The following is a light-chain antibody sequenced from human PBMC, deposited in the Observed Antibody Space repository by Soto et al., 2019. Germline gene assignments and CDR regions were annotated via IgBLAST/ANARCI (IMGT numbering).Light chain of an antibody. CDR3: HQYHSPPQT. Sequence: EIVMRQSPPNLSVSPGVGATLSCWASQPVSDKLAWYQQKPGQAPRLLIYAASYRATGIPDKFSGSGSGTDFSLTISRLEPEDSAVYYCHQYHSPPQTLGQGTKVDIK. V-gene: IGKV3D-15*02. CDR1: QPVSDK. CDR2: AAS. J-gene: IGKJ2*01.